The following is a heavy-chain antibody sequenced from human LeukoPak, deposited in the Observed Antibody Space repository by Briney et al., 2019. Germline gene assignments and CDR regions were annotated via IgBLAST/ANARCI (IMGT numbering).Heavy chain of an antibody. D-gene: IGHD3-9*01. CDR1: GFTFSSYA. V-gene: IGHV3-23*01. CDR2: ISGSGGST. CDR3: ASQDILTGYYHFDY. J-gene: IGHJ4*02. Sequence: GGSLRLSCAASGFTFSSYAMSWVRQAPGKGLEWVSAISGSGGSTYYADSVKGRFTISRDNSKNTLYLQMNSLRAEDTAVYYYASQDILTGYYHFDYWGQGTLVTVSS.